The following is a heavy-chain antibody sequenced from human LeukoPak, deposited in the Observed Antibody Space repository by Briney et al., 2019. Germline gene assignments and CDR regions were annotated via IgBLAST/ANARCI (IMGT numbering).Heavy chain of an antibody. V-gene: IGHV4-59*11. D-gene: IGHD2-2*01. CDR2: VYDTGST. CDR3: AREKIAMRSFDS. Sequence: PSETLSLTCTVSGESITTHYWTWIRQPPGKGLEWIGYVYDTGSTDYNPSLKSRVTISVDTSKNLFSLRLNSVTAADTAIYYCAREKIAMRSFDSWGQGTLVTVSS. CDR1: GESITTHY. J-gene: IGHJ4*02.